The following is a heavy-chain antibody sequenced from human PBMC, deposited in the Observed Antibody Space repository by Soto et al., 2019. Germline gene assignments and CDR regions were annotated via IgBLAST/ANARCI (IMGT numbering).Heavy chain of an antibody. V-gene: IGHV3-7*01. Sequence: GGSLRLSCAASGFTFSSYWMSWVRQAPGKGLEWVANIKQDGSEKYYVDSVKGRFTISRDNAKNSLYLQMNSLRAEDTAVYYCATDQRYCSSTSCSPYYYYMDVWGKGTTVTVSS. J-gene: IGHJ6*03. D-gene: IGHD2-2*01. CDR3: ATDQRYCSSTSCSPYYYYMDV. CDR2: IKQDGSEK. CDR1: GFTFSSYW.